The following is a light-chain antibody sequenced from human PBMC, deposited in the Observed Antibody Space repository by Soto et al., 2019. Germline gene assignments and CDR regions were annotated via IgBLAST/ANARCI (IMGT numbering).Light chain of an antibody. CDR1: QSVNTN. V-gene: IGKV3-15*01. Sequence: EIVMTQSPATLSVSPGESATLSCRASQSVNTNLAWFQQKPGQAPRLLIYGASTRATNIPARFSGSGSGTEFTLTISSLQSEDFAVYYGQQYNNWPPWTFGQGTKVEIK. CDR3: QQYNNWPPWT. CDR2: GAS. J-gene: IGKJ1*01.